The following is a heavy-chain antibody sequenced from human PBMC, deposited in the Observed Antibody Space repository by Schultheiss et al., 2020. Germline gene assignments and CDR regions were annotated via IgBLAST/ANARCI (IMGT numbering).Heavy chain of an antibody. D-gene: IGHD2-15*01. CDR1: GFTVSSNY. V-gene: IGHV3-53*01. CDR2: IYSGGST. Sequence: GESLKISCAASGFTVSSNYMSWVRQAPGKGLEWVSVIYSGGSTYYADSVKGRFTISRDNAKNTLYLQMNSLRAEDTAVYYCAKGGSCSGGSCCYCYGMDVWGQGTTVTVSS. CDR3: AKGGSCSGGSCCYCYGMDV. J-gene: IGHJ6*02.